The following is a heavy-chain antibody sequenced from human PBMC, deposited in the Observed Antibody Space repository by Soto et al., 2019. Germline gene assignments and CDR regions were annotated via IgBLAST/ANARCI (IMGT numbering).Heavy chain of an antibody. Sequence: SETQSLTCTVSGGSISSYYWSWIRQPPGKGLDWIGYIYYSGSTNYNPSLKSRVTISVDTSKNQFSLKLSSVTAADTAVYYCARFGGTTGTTWYYYYYYMDVWGKGTTVTVSS. CDR1: GGSISSYY. CDR3: ARFGGTTGTTWYYYYYYMDV. D-gene: IGHD1-1*01. CDR2: IYYSGST. J-gene: IGHJ6*03. V-gene: IGHV4-59*01.